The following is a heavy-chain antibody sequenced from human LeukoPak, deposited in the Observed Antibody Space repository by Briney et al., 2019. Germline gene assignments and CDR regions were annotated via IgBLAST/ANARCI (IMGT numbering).Heavy chain of an antibody. V-gene: IGHV4-34*01. D-gene: IGHD3-10*01. J-gene: IGHJ4*02. Sequence: PSETLSLTCAVYGGSFSGYYWSWIRQPPGKGLEWIGEINHSGSTNYNPSLKSRVTISVDTSKNQFSLKLSSVTAVDTAVYYCARDGSGSYRLYYFDYWGQGTLVTVSS. CDR3: ARDGSGSYRLYYFDY. CDR1: GGSFSGYY. CDR2: INHSGST.